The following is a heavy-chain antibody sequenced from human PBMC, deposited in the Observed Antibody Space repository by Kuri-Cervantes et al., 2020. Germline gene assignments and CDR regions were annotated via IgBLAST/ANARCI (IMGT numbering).Heavy chain of an antibody. CDR2: IWYDGSIK. Sequence: GESLKISCAASGFLFSSYGMHWVRQAPGKGLEWVAVIWYDGSIKYYADSVKGRFTISRDNSKNMLSLQMNSLRTEDTAVYYCAKDYRQGYYYYYYMDVWGKGTTVTVSS. CDR3: AKDYRQGYYYYYYMDV. D-gene: IGHD1-26*01. V-gene: IGHV3-30*02. J-gene: IGHJ6*03. CDR1: GFLFSSYG.